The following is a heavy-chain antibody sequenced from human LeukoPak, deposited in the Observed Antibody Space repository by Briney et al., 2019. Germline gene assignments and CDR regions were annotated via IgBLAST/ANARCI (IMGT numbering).Heavy chain of an antibody. D-gene: IGHD1-26*01. V-gene: IGHV3-9*01. CDR2: ISWNSGSI. CDR3: TKGGVGTTKMYYFDY. J-gene: IGHJ4*02. Sequence: GRSLRLSCAASGFTFEDYVMHWVRQAPGKGLEWVSGISWNSGSIGYADSVKGRFTISRDNAKNSLYLQMNSLRAEDTALYYCTKGGVGTTKMYYFDYWGQGTLVTVSS. CDR1: GFTFEDYV.